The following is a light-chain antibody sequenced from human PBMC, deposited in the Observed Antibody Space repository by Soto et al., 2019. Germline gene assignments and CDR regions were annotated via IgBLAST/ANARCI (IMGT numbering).Light chain of an antibody. Sequence: QSVLTQPASVSGSPGQSITISCTGTSSDVGGYNYVSWYQQHPGKAPKLMIYEVSNRPSEVSNRFSGSKSGNTASLTISGLQAEEEADSYCSSYTSISTFVFGTGTKLTVL. CDR1: SSDVGGYNY. CDR3: SSYTSISTFV. V-gene: IGLV2-14*01. J-gene: IGLJ1*01. CDR2: EVS.